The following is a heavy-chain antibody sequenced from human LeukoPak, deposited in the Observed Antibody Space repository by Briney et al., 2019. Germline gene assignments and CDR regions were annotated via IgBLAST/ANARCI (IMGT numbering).Heavy chain of an antibody. CDR3: ARRPFGGVIGAFDY. Sequence: SETLSLTCSVSGDSLSSGNYYWTWIRQPAGKGLEWIGRIYSTGSTNYNPSLKSRVTISVDTSKNQFSLRLSSVTAADTAVYYCARRPFGGVIGAFDYWGQGTLVTVSS. CDR1: GDSLSSGNYY. V-gene: IGHV4-61*02. CDR2: IYSTGST. D-gene: IGHD3-16*02. J-gene: IGHJ4*02.